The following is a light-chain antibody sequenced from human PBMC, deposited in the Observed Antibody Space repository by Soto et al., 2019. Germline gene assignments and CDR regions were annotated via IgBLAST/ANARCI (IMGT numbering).Light chain of an antibody. J-gene: IGKJ2*01. CDR1: QSVSSS. V-gene: IGKV3-15*01. CDR2: GAS. Sequence: EIVMTQSPGTLSVSPGERATLTCRASQSVSSSLAWYQQRPGQAPRLLIYGASTRATGVPARFSGSGSGTEFTLTITSLQSEDFAVYYCQQYNNCPPYPFGQGTKLQIK. CDR3: QQYNNCPPYP.